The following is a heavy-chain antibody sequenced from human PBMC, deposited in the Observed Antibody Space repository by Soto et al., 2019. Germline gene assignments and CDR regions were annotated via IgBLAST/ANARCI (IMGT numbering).Heavy chain of an antibody. CDR2: ISSDGNNK. Sequence: VHLVESGGGVVQPGRSLRLSCGASGFTFMNYAMHWVRQAPGKGLEWVTIISSDGNNKYYADSVKGRFTISRDNSKTTLYLQMNSLSVEDTAIYYCARDQDSAMITWGQGTLVTVSS. CDR1: GFTFMNYA. D-gene: IGHD5-18*01. J-gene: IGHJ4*02. V-gene: IGHV3-30-3*01. CDR3: ARDQDSAMIT.